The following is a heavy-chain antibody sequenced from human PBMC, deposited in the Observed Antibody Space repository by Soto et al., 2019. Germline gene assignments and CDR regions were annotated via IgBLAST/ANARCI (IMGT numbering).Heavy chain of an antibody. J-gene: IGHJ5*02. CDR3: ARAVSGSQHINWFDP. Sequence: LSLTCTVSGGSISSYYWSWIRQPPGKGLEWIGYIYYSGSTNYNPSLKSRVTISVDTSKNQFSLKLSSVTAADTAVYYCARAVSGSQHINWFDPWGQGTLVTVSS. V-gene: IGHV4-59*01. CDR1: GGSISSYY. CDR2: IYYSGST. D-gene: IGHD1-26*01.